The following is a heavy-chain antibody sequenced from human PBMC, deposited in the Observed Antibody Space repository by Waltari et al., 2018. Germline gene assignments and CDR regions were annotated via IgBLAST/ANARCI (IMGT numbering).Heavy chain of an antibody. Sequence: QVQLVESGGGVVQPGRSLRLSCAASGFTFSSYGMPWVRQAPGKGLEWVAVISYDGSNKYYADSVKGRVTISRDNSKNTLYLQMNSLRAEDTAVYYCAKLVTTVDYDYWGQGTLVTVSS. V-gene: IGHV3-30*18. CDR2: ISYDGSNK. D-gene: IGHD4-17*01. CDR3: AKLVTTVDYDY. CDR1: GFTFSSYG. J-gene: IGHJ4*02.